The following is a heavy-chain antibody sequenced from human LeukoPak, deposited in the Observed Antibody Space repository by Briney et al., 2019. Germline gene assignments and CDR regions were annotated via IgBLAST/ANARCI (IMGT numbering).Heavy chain of an antibody. D-gene: IGHD2-2*01. CDR3: SRQTVSCHDF. Sequence: PGGSLRLSCAASGFSLSDSHMHWVRQAPGKGPEWVGHIRSRRDNYATAYGVSVQGRFTISRDDSNNMAYLQMNSLTADDTAVYYCSRQTVSCHDFWGQGTLVTVSS. CDR1: GFSLSDSH. CDR2: IRSRRDNYAT. V-gene: IGHV3-73*01. J-gene: IGHJ4*02.